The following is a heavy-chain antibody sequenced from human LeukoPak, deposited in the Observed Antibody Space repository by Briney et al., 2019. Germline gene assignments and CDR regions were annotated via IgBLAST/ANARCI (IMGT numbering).Heavy chain of an antibody. V-gene: IGHV1-2*02. CDR1: GYTFTSYD. D-gene: IGHD6-6*01. CDR2: INPNSGDA. Sequence: ASVKVSCKASGYTFTSYDINWVRQATGQGLEWMGWINPNSGDAKYAPKFQGRVTLTRDTSISTVYMDLIRLRSDDTAVYYCARGEYSSSGYQYYFYIDVWGKGTTVTVSS. J-gene: IGHJ6*03. CDR3: ARGEYSSSGYQYYFYIDV.